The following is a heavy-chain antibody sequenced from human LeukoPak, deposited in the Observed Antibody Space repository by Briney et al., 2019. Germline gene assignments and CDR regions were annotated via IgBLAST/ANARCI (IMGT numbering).Heavy chain of an antibody. D-gene: IGHD3-10*01. Sequence: SETLSLTCTISGGSLSSYYWSWIRQPPGKGLEWIGYIYYRGSAYYNPSLKSRVTISIDTSKNQFSLRLSSVTAADTAVYYCARDLMVRGIINPLYYWGQGTLVTVSS. J-gene: IGHJ4*02. V-gene: IGHV4-59*12. CDR1: GGSLSSYY. CDR3: ARDLMVRGIINPLYY. CDR2: IYYRGSA.